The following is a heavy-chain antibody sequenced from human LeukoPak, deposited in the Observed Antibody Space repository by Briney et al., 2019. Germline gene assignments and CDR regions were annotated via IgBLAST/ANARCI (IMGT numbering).Heavy chain of an antibody. D-gene: IGHD2-15*01. CDR2: ISYDGSNK. CDR3: ARVDCSGGSCYLRPFDY. CDR1: GFTFSSYA. Sequence: PGGSLRLSCAASGFTFSSYAMHWVRQAPGKGLEWVAVISYDGSNKYYADSVKGRFTISRDNSKNTLYLQMNSLRAEDTAVYYCARVDCSGGSCYLRPFDYWGQGTLVTVSS. V-gene: IGHV3-30-3*01. J-gene: IGHJ4*02.